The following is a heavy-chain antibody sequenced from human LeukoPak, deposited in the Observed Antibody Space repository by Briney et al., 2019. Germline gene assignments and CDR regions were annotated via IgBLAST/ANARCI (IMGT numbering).Heavy chain of an antibody. Sequence: GRSLRLSCAASGFTFSSHGMHWVRQAPGKGLEWVALIWYDGSKKNYADSVKGRFTISRDDSKSTLYLQINSLRAEDTAVYYCAKDLSYGSNWFDPWGQGTLVTASS. CDR2: IWYDGSKK. D-gene: IGHD5-18*01. V-gene: IGHV3-33*06. CDR3: AKDLSYGSNWFDP. J-gene: IGHJ5*02. CDR1: GFTFSSHG.